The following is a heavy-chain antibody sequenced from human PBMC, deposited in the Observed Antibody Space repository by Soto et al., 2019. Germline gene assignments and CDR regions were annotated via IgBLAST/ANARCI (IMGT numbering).Heavy chain of an antibody. CDR3: AKDRGPYCSGGICYPPSWFDP. J-gene: IGHJ5*02. CDR1: GFTFGNYA. D-gene: IGHD2-15*01. Sequence: GGSLRLSCVGSGFTFGNYAMSWVRQAPGKGLEWVSSITGTDGRTYYADSVKGRFTISRDNPKNTLYLQMNNLRAEDTAMFYCAKDRGPYCSGGICYPPSWFDPWGQGTQVTVSS. V-gene: IGHV3-23*01. CDR2: ITGTDGRT.